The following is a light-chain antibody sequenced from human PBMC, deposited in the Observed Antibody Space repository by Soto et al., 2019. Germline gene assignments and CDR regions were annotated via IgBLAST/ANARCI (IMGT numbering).Light chain of an antibody. CDR2: RNN. CDR3: ATWDDSLSGHVV. J-gene: IGLJ2*01. V-gene: IGLV1-47*01. CDR1: SSNIGTNY. Sequence: QSVLTQPPSASGTPGQRVTMSCSGSSSNIGTNYVYWYQQRPGTAPELLIYRNNQRPSGVPDRFSGSKSGTSASLAISGLQSEDEADYYCATWDDSLSGHVVFGGGTKLTVL.